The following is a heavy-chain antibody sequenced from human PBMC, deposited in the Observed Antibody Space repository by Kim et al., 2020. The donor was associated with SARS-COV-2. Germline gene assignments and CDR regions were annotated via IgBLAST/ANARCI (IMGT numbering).Heavy chain of an antibody. Sequence: GGSLRLSCAASGFTFDNYAMHWVRQAPGKGLEWISAISWNSGSIGYADSVKGRFTISRDNAKNSLYLQMNSLSAEDTALYYCAKVGSGSYYKPNFDYWG. CDR2: ISWNSGSI. CDR1: GFTFDNYA. J-gene: IGHJ4*01. V-gene: IGHV3-9*01. D-gene: IGHD3-10*01. CDR3: AKVGSGSYYKPNFDY.